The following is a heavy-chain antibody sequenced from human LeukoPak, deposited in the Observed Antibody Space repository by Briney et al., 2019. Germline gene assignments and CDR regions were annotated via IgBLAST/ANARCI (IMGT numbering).Heavy chain of an antibody. CDR2: INHSVST. CDR3: ASLTVPPCYDY. J-gene: IGHJ4*02. V-gene: IGHV4-34*01. Sequence: SETLSLTCAVYGGSFSGYYWSWLRQPPGKGLEWFGEINHSVSTNYNPSLKSRVTISVETSKNQFSLKLSSVTAADTAVYYCASLTVPPCYDYWGQGTLVTVSS. D-gene: IGHD4-17*01. CDR1: GGSFSGYY.